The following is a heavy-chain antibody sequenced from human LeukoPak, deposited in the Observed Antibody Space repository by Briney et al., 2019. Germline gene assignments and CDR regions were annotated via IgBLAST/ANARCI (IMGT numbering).Heavy chain of an antibody. J-gene: IGHJ4*02. CDR1: GITLSNYW. Sequence: GGSLRLSCAASGITLSNYWMHWVRQVPGKGLVWVSRINYEGSTTSYADSVKGRFTISRDNAKNTLYLQMNSLRAEDTSVYYCATSSYGGNFGLFDSWGQGILVTVSS. D-gene: IGHD4-23*01. CDR2: INYEGSTT. V-gene: IGHV3-74*01. CDR3: ATSSYGGNFGLFDS.